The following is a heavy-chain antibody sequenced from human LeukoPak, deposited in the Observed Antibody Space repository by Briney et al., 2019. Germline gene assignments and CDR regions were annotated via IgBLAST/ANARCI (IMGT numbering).Heavy chain of an antibody. D-gene: IGHD3-16*01. J-gene: IGHJ4*02. CDR2: ISSSSSYI. Sequence: GGSLRRSCAASGFTFSSYRMNWVRQSPGKGLEWVSSISSSSSYIYYADSVKGRFTISRDNAKNSLYLQMNSLRAEDTAVYYCARHVSGNIDYWGQGTLVTVSS. CDR3: ARHVSGNIDY. V-gene: IGHV3-21*01. CDR1: GFTFSSYR.